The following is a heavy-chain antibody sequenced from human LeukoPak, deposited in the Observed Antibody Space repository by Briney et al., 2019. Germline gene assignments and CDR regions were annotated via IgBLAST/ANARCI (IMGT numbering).Heavy chain of an antibody. CDR1: GFTFSRYW. CDR2: IKQDGSEK. V-gene: IGHV3-7*03. J-gene: IGHJ6*04. Sequence: GGSLRLSCAASGFTFSRYWMSWVRQAPGKGLEWVANIKQDGSEKYYVDSVKGRFTISRDNAKNSLYLQMNSLRAEDTAVYYCARHLQLERPYYYYGKDVWGKGTTVTVSS. CDR3: ARHLQLERPYYYYGKDV. D-gene: IGHD1-1*01.